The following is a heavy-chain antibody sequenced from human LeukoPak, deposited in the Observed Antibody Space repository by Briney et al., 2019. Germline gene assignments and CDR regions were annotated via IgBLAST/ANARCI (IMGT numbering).Heavy chain of an antibody. CDR1: GFTFSSYG. Sequence: GRSLRLSCAASGFTFSSYGMHWVRQAPGKGLEWVAFIRYDGSNKYYADSVKGRFTISRDNSKNTLYLQMNSLRAEDTAVYYCAKDRQYYYDSSGYGLYFDYWGQGTLVTVSS. V-gene: IGHV3-30*02. D-gene: IGHD3-22*01. J-gene: IGHJ4*02. CDR2: IRYDGSNK. CDR3: AKDRQYYYDSSGYGLYFDY.